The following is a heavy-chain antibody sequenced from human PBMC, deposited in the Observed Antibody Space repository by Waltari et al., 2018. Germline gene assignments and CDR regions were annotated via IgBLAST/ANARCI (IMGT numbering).Heavy chain of an antibody. CDR1: GYTFTSYD. D-gene: IGHD1-7*01. V-gene: IGHV1-8*03. Sequence: QVQLVQSGAEVKKPGASVKVSCKASGYTFTSYDINWVRQATGQGLEWMGWMNPNSGNTGYAQKFQGRVTITRNTSISTAYMELSSLRSEDTAVYYCARLGGNWNYGVMPLYYFDYWGQGTLVTVSS. CDR2: MNPNSGNT. CDR3: ARLGGNWNYGVMPLYYFDY. J-gene: IGHJ4*02.